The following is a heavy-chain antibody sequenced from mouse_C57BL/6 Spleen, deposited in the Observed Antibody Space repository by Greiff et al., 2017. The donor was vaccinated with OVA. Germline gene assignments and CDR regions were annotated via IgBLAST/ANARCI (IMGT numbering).Heavy chain of an antibody. CDR1: GYAFSSSW. Sequence: VQLQQSGPELVKPGASVKMSCTASGYAFSSSWMYWVKQRPGKGLEWIGRIYTGDGDTNYKGKFKGKATLTADKTSSTAYMLLRSLTSEDSAVYFCAREEVATDYWGQGTTLTVSS. V-gene: IGHV1-82*01. D-gene: IGHD1-1*02. J-gene: IGHJ2*01. CDR2: IYTGDGDT. CDR3: AREEVATDY.